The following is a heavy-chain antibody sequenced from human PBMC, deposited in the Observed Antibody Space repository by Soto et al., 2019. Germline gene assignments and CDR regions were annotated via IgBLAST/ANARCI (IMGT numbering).Heavy chain of an antibody. CDR3: ARRSSGWSDY. J-gene: IGHJ4*02. CDR2: INPNSGGT. Sequence: ASVKVSCKTSGYSFSDYYLHWVRQAPGQGLEWMGWINPNSGGTNYAQKFQGRVTMTRDTSISTAYMELSSLTSDDTAMYYCARRSSGWSDYWGQGTLVTVSS. D-gene: IGHD6-19*01. V-gene: IGHV1-2*02. CDR1: GYSFSDYY.